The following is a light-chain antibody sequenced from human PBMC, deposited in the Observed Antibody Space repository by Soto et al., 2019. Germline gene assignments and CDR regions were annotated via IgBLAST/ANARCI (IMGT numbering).Light chain of an antibody. Sequence: QSALTQPASVSASPGQSITISCTGTSSDIGAYNYVSWYQLHPDKAPKLMIYDVSNRPSGVSNRFSGSKSGNTASLTISGLQAEDEADYYCCSYTSKDTIRYAFGTGTRSPS. CDR1: SSDIGAYNY. V-gene: IGLV2-14*01. J-gene: IGLJ1*01. CDR2: DVS. CDR3: CSYTSKDTIRYA.